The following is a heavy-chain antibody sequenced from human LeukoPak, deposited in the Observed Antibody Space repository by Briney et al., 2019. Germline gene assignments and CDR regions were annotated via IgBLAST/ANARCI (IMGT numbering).Heavy chain of an antibody. CDR3: AKGEWFFYYFDY. Sequence: GGSLRLSCTVSGFTVSSNSMSWVRQAPGKGLEWVSFIFSSTHYSDSVKGRFTISRDNSKNTLHLQMNSLRAEDTAVYYCAKGEWFFYYFDYWGQGTLVSVSS. CDR1: GFTVSSNS. D-gene: IGHD3-3*01. V-gene: IGHV3-53*01. CDR2: IFSST. J-gene: IGHJ4*02.